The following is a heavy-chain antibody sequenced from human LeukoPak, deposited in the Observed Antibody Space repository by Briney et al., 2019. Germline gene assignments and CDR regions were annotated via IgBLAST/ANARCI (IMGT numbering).Heavy chain of an antibody. CDR3: ATHTISGVVTYASHI. D-gene: IGHD3-3*01. Sequence: ASVTVSYRLSGYTVIELSMQWVRQAPGKGLAWMGGFDLQDGETKYAQKFQGRVTMTEDTSTDTAYMELRRLTSEDTAVYYCATHTISGVVTYASHIWGRGTLVSVSS. CDR1: GYTVIELS. CDR2: FDLQDGET. J-gene: IGHJ3*02. V-gene: IGHV1-24*01.